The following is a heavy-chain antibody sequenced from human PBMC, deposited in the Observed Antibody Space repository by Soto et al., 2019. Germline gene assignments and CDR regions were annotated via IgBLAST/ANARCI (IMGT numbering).Heavy chain of an antibody. V-gene: IGHV3-23*01. CDR1: GFTFSSYA. D-gene: IGHD6-19*01. CDR3: AKDGRFPSSGWYGPPEYYFDY. J-gene: IGHJ4*02. Sequence: GGSLRLSCAASGFTFSSYAMSWVRQAPGKGLEWVSAISGSGGSTYYADSVKGRFTISRDNSKNTLYLQMNSLRAEDTAVYYCAKDGRFPSSGWYGPPEYYFDYWGQGTLVTVSS. CDR2: ISGSGGST.